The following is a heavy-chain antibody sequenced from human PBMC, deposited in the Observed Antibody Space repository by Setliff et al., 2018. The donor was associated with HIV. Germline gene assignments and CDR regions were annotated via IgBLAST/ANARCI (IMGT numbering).Heavy chain of an antibody. V-gene: IGHV3-23*01. CDR2: VSGSGTAT. D-gene: IGHD3-22*01. J-gene: IGHJ5*02. Sequence: AGGSLRLSCGASGFTFSSFAMNWVRHAPGKGLEWVSAVSGSGTATEYADSVKGRFTISRDNSKNALYLEMNNLRAEDTAIYYCAKGLDYVDSSGYSYFRPWGQGTQVTVSS. CDR3: AKGLDYVDSSGYSYFRP. CDR1: GFTFSSFA.